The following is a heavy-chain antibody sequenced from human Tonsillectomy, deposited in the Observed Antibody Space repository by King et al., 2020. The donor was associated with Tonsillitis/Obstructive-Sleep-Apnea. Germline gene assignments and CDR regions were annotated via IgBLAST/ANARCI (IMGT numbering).Heavy chain of an antibody. CDR3: ARQVVAATPTFDY. D-gene: IGHD2-15*01. Sequence: VQLVESGAEVKKLGESLKISCKGSGYRFASYWIGWVRQMPGKGLEWMGIIYPGDSDTRYSPSFQGQVTISADKSISAAYLQWSSLKASDTAMYYCARQVVAATPTFDYWGQGTLVTVSS. J-gene: IGHJ4*02. V-gene: IGHV5-51*01. CDR2: IYPGDSDT. CDR1: GYRFASYW.